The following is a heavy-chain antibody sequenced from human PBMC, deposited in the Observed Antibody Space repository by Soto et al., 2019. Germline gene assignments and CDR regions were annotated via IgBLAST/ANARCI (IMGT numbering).Heavy chain of an antibody. Sequence: QIQLVQSGAEVKKPGASVKVSCKASGYNFFDYGVTWVRQAPGQGLEWMGWVSPKSGNTDYARKVRSRVTMTTDTSTRTAYMELRGLRSDATAVYYCARGRTVSSIGPLLVWGQGTLVSVSS. CDR2: VSPKSGNT. V-gene: IGHV1-18*01. D-gene: IGHD1-1*01. J-gene: IGHJ1*01. CDR1: GYNFFDYG. CDR3: ARGRTVSSIGPLLV.